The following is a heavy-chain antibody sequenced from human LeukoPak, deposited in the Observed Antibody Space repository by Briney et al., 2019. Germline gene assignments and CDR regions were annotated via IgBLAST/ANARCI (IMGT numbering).Heavy chain of an antibody. Sequence: ASVTVSFKSSGYTFTSYGISWVRQAPGQGLEWMGLISAYNGNTYYAQKLQGRVTMTTDTSTSTAYMELRSLRSDDTAVYYCARVWVDEVKALYSSGWYVDYWGEGTLVSVSS. V-gene: IGHV1-18*01. D-gene: IGHD6-19*01. CDR1: GYTFTSYG. CDR3: ARVWVDEVKALYSSGWYVDY. CDR2: ISAYNGNT. J-gene: IGHJ4*02.